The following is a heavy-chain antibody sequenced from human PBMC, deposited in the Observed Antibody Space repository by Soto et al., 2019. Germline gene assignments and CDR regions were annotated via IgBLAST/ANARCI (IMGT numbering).Heavy chain of an antibody. D-gene: IGHD1-1*01. J-gene: IGHJ4*02. CDR1: GFSLSARPVA. CDR3: VHRAGIDGNWNGGYFDY. Sequence: QITLRESGPTRVKPTQTLTLTCTFSGFSLSARPVAVGWIRQPPGKALERLALIYWDDDKRYSPSLMSRLTITKETSKNQVGLTMTNMDPLDTAIYYCVHRAGIDGNWNGGYFDYWGQGALVTVSS. V-gene: IGHV2-5*02. CDR2: IYWDDDK.